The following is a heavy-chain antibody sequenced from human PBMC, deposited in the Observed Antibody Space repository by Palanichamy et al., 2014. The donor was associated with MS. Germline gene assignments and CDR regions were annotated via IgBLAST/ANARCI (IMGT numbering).Heavy chain of an antibody. J-gene: IGHJ6*02. Sequence: EVQLLESGGGLVQPGGSLRLSCAGSGFSLSSYSMSWVRQAPGKGLELVAGISGSGATVYHADSVKGRFTISRDNSKNTMDLQMDSLRVEDTAVYYCAKSRGISRWSYNYFYALDVWGQGTTVTVSS. V-gene: IGHV3-23*01. CDR2: ISGSGATV. CDR3: AKSRGISRWSYNYFYALDV. D-gene: IGHD1-1*01. CDR1: GFSLSSYS.